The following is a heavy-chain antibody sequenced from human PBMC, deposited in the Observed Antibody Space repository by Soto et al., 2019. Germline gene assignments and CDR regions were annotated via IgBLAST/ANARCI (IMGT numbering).Heavy chain of an antibody. Sequence: QVQLQESGPGMVKPSETLSLTCTVSAGSINSYYWTWIRQPPGKGLEWIGYIYYTGSTSYNPSLKSRVTMSVDTSNNQFSLKLNSVTAAYTAVYYCTRGSAWYIEMFWGQGTLVTVSS. CDR1: AGSINSYY. CDR2: IYYTGST. D-gene: IGHD6-19*01. CDR3: TRGSAWYIEMF. J-gene: IGHJ4*02. V-gene: IGHV4-59*01.